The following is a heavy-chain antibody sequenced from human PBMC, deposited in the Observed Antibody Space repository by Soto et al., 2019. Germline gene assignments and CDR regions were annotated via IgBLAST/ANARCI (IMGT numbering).Heavy chain of an antibody. CDR3: AGERPSYHSGPPLDAFDI. D-gene: IGHD2-15*01. V-gene: IGHV4-59*01. CDR1: GGSISSYY. CDR2: IYYSGST. J-gene: IGHJ3*02. Sequence: SETLSLTCTVSGGSISSYYWSWIRQPPGKGLEWIGYIYYSGSTNYNPSLKSRVTISVDKTKNQFSLKLSTVTAADTAVYYCAGERPSYHSGPPLDAFDIWGQGTMVTVSS.